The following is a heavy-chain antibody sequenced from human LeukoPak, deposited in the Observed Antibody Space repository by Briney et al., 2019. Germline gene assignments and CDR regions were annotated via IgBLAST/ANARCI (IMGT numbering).Heavy chain of an antibody. CDR3: AGYSGWYCY. CDR1: GGSISSGSYY. J-gene: IGHJ4*02. Sequence: SETLSLTCTVSGGSISSGSYYWGWIRQPPGKGLEWIGSIYYSGSTYYNPSLKSRVTISVDTSKNQFSLKLSSVTAADTAVYYCAGYSGWYCYWGQGTLVTVSS. CDR2: IYYSGST. V-gene: IGHV4-39*07. D-gene: IGHD6-19*01.